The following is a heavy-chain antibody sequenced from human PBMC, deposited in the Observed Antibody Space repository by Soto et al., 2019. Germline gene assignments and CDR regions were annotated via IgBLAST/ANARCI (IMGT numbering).Heavy chain of an antibody. J-gene: IGHJ2*01. CDR3: AMVSSGGNRNHWYFDF. D-gene: IGHD2-15*01. CDR1: GFSFSSYA. V-gene: IGHV3-23*01. CDR2: MSGRGGST. Sequence: EVQLLESGGGLVQPGGSLILSCAASGFSFSSYAMGWVRQAPGKGLEWVSAMSGRGGSTYYADTVKGRCTIPRYNADNQVFMQMHRLRAEATAVYLCAMVSSGGNRNHWYFDFCGRGTQVTVSS.